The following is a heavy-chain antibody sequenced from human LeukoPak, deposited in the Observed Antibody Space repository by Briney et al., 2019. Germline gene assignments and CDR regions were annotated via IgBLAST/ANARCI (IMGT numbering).Heavy chain of an antibody. CDR1: GGTFSSYA. J-gene: IGHJ3*02. CDR3: ASLYCSSTSCPQGYAFDI. D-gene: IGHD2-2*01. Sequence: GASVKVSCKASGGTFSSYAISWVRQAPGQGLEWMGGIIPIFGTANYAQKFQGRVTITTDESTSTAYMELSSLRSEDTAVYYCASLYCSSTSCPQGYAFDIWGQGTMVTVSS. V-gene: IGHV1-69*05. CDR2: IIPIFGTA.